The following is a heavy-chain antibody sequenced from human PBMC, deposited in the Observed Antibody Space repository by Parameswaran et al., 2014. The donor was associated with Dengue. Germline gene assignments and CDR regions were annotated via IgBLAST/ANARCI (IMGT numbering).Heavy chain of an antibody. CDR3: ARYDFGVLFDY. V-gene: IGHV2-5*08. D-gene: IGHD4-17*01. J-gene: IGHJ4*02. Sequence: RWIRQPPGKALDWLAVIYWDDDKRYSPSLKSRLTITRDTSKNQVVLTMTNMDPVDTATYYCARYDFGVLFDYWGQGTLVTVSS. CDR2: IYWDDDK.